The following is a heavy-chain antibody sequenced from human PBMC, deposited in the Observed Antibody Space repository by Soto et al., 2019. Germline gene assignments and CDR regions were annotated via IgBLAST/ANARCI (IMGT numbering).Heavy chain of an antibody. Sequence: QVLVQESGPGLVKPSQTLTLSCTVSGGSVDSGNHYWNWIRQPPGKGLEWIGYIYYGESTYYNPSLKVRATISVDTSQSRFSLRLTSVTAADTAVYYGARDRGSAMTTRIFDHGGQGTLVTVSS. D-gene: IGHD4-17*01. CDR2: IYYGEST. J-gene: IGHJ1*01. CDR1: GGSVDSGNHY. V-gene: IGHV4-30-4*01. CDR3: ARDRGSAMTTRIFDH.